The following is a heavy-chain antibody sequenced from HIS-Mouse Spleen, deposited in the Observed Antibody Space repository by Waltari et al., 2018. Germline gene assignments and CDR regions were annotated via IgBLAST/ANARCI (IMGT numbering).Heavy chain of an antibody. CDR1: GFSLSTSGMC. CDR3: ARIAEGYSSGWYAFDY. J-gene: IGHJ4*02. D-gene: IGHD6-19*01. Sequence: QVTLRESGPALVKPTQTLTLTCTFSGFSLSTSGMCVSWIRQPPGKALELLARLDWDDDKYYSTSLKTRLTISKDTSKNQVVLTMTNMDPVDTATYYCARIAEGYSSGWYAFDYWGQGTLVTVSS. V-gene: IGHV2-70*15. CDR2: LDWDDDK.